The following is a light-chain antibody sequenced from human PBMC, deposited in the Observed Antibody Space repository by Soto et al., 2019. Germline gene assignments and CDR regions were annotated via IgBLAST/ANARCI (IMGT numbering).Light chain of an antibody. V-gene: IGLV1-51*02. CDR2: ENN. Sequence: QAVVTQPPSVSAAPGQKVTFSCSGSSSNIGNQYVSWYQQLPGTAPKLLIYENNKRPSGIPDRFSGSKSGTSATLGITGLQTGDEADYYCGTWDSSLSAGVFGTGTKVTVL. CDR3: GTWDSSLSAGV. J-gene: IGLJ1*01. CDR1: SSNIGNQY.